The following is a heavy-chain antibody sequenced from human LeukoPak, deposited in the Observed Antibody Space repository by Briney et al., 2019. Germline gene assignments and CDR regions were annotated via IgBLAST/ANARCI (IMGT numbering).Heavy chain of an antibody. Sequence: SETLSLTCTVSGGSISSYYWSWIRQPPGKGLEWIGYIYYSGSTNYNPSLKSRVTISVDTSKNQFSLKLSSVTAADTAVYYCARGNLGYSSGRRIDYWGQGTLVTVSS. J-gene: IGHJ4*02. V-gene: IGHV4-59*01. CDR2: IYYSGST. CDR1: GGSISSYY. D-gene: IGHD6-19*01. CDR3: ARGNLGYSSGRRIDY.